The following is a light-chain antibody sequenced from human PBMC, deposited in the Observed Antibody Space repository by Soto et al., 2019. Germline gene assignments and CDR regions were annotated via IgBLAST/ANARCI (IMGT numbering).Light chain of an antibody. V-gene: IGKV3D-20*01. CDR2: DVS. CDR3: QQYGTSPRN. CDR1: QSVRSNY. Sequence: EVVLTQSPATLSLSPGERATLSCGASQSVRSNYLGWYQQKPGLAPRLLIYDVSTSATGIPDRFSGSGSGTYFILTISRLEPEDAAVYYCQQYGTSPRNLGQGTKLEI. J-gene: IGKJ2*01.